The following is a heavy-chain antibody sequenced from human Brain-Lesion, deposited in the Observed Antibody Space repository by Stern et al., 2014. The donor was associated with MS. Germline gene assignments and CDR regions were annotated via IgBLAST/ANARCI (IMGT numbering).Heavy chain of an antibody. D-gene: IGHD2-15*01. Sequence: QLQLQESGPGLVKPSETLSLTCTVAGGSVSSTSYAYSGNTYYSPSLKSRLTISLDTSQNQFSLQLRSVTAADTAVYYCAGEEDIRYCSGGSCTGNWFDPWGQGTLVTVSS. CDR1: GGSVSSTSYA. V-gene: IGHV4-39*01. CDR2: YSGNT. CDR3: AGEEDIRYCSGGSCTGNWFDP. J-gene: IGHJ5*02.